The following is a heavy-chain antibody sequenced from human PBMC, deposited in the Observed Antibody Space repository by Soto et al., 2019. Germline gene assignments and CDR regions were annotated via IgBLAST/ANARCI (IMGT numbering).Heavy chain of an antibody. CDR1: GGSISNHY. D-gene: IGHD7-27*01. V-gene: IGHV4-59*11. J-gene: IGHJ4*02. Sequence: QVQLQESGPGLVKPSEPLSLTCSVSGGSISNHYWSWIRQPPGKGLEWIGYIYYNGNTNYNPSLKSRVTMAVVTSRNQISLKLTTVTAADTAVYYCTRANWYSEYWGQGTLVTVSS. CDR3: TRANWYSEY. CDR2: IYYNGNT.